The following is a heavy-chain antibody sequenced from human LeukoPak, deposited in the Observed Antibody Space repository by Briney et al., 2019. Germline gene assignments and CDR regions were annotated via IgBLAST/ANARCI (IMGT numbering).Heavy chain of an antibody. CDR1: GYTFNNHY. J-gene: IGHJ4*02. CDR2: INPSGGST. D-gene: IGHD6-19*01. Sequence: ASVKVSCKASGYTFNNHYMYWVRQAPGQGLEWMGVINPSGGSTSYAQKFQGRVTMTRDTSTRTVYMEVNSLRTEDTAVYYCARQGTYSSAIGMGYWGQGTLVTVSS. V-gene: IGHV1-46*02. CDR3: ARQGTYSSAIGMGY.